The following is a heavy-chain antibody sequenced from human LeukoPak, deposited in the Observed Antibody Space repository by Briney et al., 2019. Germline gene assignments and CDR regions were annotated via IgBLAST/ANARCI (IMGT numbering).Heavy chain of an antibody. D-gene: IGHD2-15*01. CDR2: INHSGST. CDR3: ASGVAVRDY. Sequence: PSETLSLTCAVYGGSFSGYYWSWIRQPPGKGLEWIGEINHSGSTNYNPPLKSRVTISVDTSKNQFSLKLSSVTAADTAVYYWASGVAVRDYWGQGTLVTVSS. J-gene: IGHJ4*02. V-gene: IGHV4-34*01. CDR1: GGSFSGYY.